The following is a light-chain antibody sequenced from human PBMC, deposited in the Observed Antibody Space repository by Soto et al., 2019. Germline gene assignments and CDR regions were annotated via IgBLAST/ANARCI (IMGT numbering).Light chain of an antibody. Sequence: QSALTQPASVSGSPGQSITISCAGSNNDVGSYNLVSWYQQHPGKAPKLMIYEGSKRPSRVSNRFSGSKSGNTASLTISGLQAEDEADYYCCSYAVDNTFVIFGGGTKLTVL. CDR2: EGS. CDR1: NNDVGSYNL. V-gene: IGLV2-23*03. CDR3: CSYAVDNTFVI. J-gene: IGLJ2*01.